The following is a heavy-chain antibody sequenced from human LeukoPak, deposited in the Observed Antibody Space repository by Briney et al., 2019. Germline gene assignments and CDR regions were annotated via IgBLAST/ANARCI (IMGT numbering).Heavy chain of an antibody. V-gene: IGHV3-23*01. D-gene: IGHD3-22*01. Sequence: GGSLRLSCAASGFTFSSYAMSWVRQAPGKGLEWVSAISGSGGSTYYADSVKGRFTISRDNSKNTLYLQMNSLRAEDTAVYYCASSFLYYYDSSGYYRADAFDIWGQGTMVTVSS. CDR1: GFTFSSYA. CDR3: ASSFLYYYDSSGYYRADAFDI. J-gene: IGHJ3*02. CDR2: ISGSGGST.